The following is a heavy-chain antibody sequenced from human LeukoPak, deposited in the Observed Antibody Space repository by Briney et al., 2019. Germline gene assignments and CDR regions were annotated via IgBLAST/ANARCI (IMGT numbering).Heavy chain of an antibody. CDR2: IYYSGST. V-gene: IGHV4-59*12. J-gene: IGHJ4*02. CDR1: GGSISSYY. D-gene: IGHD1-20*01. CDR3: AREITGTNVDY. Sequence: SETLSLTCTVSGGSISSYYWSWIRQPPGKGLEWIGYIYYSGSTNYNPSLKSRVTISVDTSKNQFSLKLSSVTAADTAVYYCAREITGTNVDYWGQGTLVTVSS.